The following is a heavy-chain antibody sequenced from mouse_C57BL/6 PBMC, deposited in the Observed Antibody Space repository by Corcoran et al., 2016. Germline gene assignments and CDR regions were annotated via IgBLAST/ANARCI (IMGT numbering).Heavy chain of an antibody. CDR2: IYPRDGST. J-gene: IGHJ1*03. V-gene: IGHV1-85*01. CDR3: ARPGYGSSLGGYFDV. CDR1: GYTFTSYD. Sequence: QVQLQQSGPELVKPGASVKLSCKASGYTFTSYDINWVKQRPGQGLGWIGWIYPRDGSTKYNEKFKGKATLTVDTSSSTAYMELHSLPSEDSAVYFCARPGYGSSLGGYFDVWGTGTTVTVSS. D-gene: IGHD1-1*01.